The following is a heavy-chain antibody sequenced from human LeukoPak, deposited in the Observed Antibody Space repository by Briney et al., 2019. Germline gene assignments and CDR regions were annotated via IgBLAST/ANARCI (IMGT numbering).Heavy chain of an antibody. CDR2: IIPIFGTA. CDR3: ARSKYYYDSSGYYYFDY. D-gene: IGHD3-22*01. V-gene: IGHV1-69*13. Sequence: GASVKVSCKASGGTFSSYAISWVRPAPGQGLEWMGGIIPIFGTANYAQKLQGRVTITADESTSTAYMELSSLRSEDTAVYYCARSKYYYDSSGYYYFDYWGQGTLATVSS. J-gene: IGHJ4*02. CDR1: GGTFSSYA.